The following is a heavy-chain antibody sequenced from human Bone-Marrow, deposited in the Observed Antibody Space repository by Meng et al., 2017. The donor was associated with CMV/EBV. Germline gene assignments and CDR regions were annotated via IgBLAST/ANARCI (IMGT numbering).Heavy chain of an antibody. D-gene: IGHD6-19*01. V-gene: IGHV3-21*04. CDR3: ARAPYSSGWYSY. CDR1: GFTFSSYS. Sequence: GSLRLSCAASGFTFSSYSMNWVRQAPGKGLEWVSSISSSSSYIYYADSVKGRFTVSRDNAKNSLYLQMNSLRAEDTAVYYCARAPYSSGWYSYWGQGTLVTVSS. CDR2: ISSSSSYI. J-gene: IGHJ4*02.